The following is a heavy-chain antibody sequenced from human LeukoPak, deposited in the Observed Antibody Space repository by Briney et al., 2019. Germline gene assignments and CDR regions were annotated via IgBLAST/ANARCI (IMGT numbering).Heavy chain of an antibody. J-gene: IGHJ3*02. D-gene: IGHD2-2*01. V-gene: IGHV3-21*01. Sequence: GGSLRLSCAASGFTFSSYSMNWVRQAPGKGLEWVSSISSSSSYIYYADSVKGRFTISRDNAKNSLYLQMNSLRAEDTAVYYCAREPDIVVVPAANIWGQGTMVTVSS. CDR3: AREPDIVVVPAANI. CDR1: GFTFSSYS. CDR2: ISSSSSYI.